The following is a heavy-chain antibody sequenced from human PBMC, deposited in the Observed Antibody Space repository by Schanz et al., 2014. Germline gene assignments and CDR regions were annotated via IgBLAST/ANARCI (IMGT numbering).Heavy chain of an antibody. J-gene: IGHJ5*02. Sequence: QVQLVQSGAEVKKPGASVKVSCKASGYTFTSHGISWVRQAPGQGLEWMGWINAGTGNTEYSQKFQGRVTITRDTLASTAYMEVSSLRSDDTAVYYCARDRRRYCSTASCLHDNWFDPWGQGTLVTVSS. D-gene: IGHD2-2*01. CDR3: ARDRRRYCSTASCLHDNWFDP. V-gene: IGHV1-18*01. CDR1: GYTFTSHG. CDR2: INAGTGNT.